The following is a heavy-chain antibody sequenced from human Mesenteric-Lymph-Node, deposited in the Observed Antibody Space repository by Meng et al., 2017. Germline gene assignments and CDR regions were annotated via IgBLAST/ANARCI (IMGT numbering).Heavy chain of an antibody. CDR2: IYHSGST. CDR1: GGSISSSNW. CDR3: ASGRKYCSSTSCYGQFDY. J-gene: IGHJ4*02. Sequence: QVPLQAAGPGLVTPSVTLPPTCAVSGGSISSSNWWSWVRQPPGKGLEWIGEIYHSGSTNYNPSLKSRVTISVDKSKNQFSLKLSSVTAADTAVYYCASGRKYCSSTSCYGQFDYWGQGTLVTVSS. D-gene: IGHD2-2*01. V-gene: IGHV4-4*02.